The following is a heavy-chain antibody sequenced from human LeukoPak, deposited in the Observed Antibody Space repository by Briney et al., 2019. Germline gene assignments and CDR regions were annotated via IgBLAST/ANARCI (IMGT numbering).Heavy chain of an antibody. J-gene: IGHJ4*02. D-gene: IGHD3-22*01. V-gene: IGHV3-30*03. CDR2: ISYDGSNK. CDR3: SRTYYYDSSGYFDY. CDR1: GFTFSSYG. Sequence: GGSLRLSCAASGFTFSSYGMHWVRQAPGKGLEWVAVISYDGSNKYYADSVKGRFTISRDNSKNTLYLQMNSLRAEDTAVYYCSRTYYYDSSGYFDYRGQGTLVTVSS.